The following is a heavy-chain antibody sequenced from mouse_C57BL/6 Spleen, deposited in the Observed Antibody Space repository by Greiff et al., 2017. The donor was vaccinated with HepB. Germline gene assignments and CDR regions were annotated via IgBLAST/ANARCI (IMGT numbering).Heavy chain of an antibody. V-gene: IGHV7-3*01. Sequence: EVHLVESGGGLVQPGGSLSLSCAASGFTFTDYHMSWVRQPPGKALEWLGFIRNKANGYTTEYSASVKGRFTISRDNSQSILYLQMNALRAEDSATYYCARYGGRGYAMDYWGQGTSVTVSS. CDR3: ARYGGRGYAMDY. CDR1: GFTFTDYH. CDR2: IRNKANGYTT. D-gene: IGHD3-3*01. J-gene: IGHJ4*01.